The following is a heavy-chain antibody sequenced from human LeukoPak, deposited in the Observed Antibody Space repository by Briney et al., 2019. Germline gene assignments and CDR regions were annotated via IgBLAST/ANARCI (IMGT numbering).Heavy chain of an antibody. J-gene: IGHJ4*02. CDR3: TTGQNYDDFDY. V-gene: IGHV3-15*01. CDR2: IKSKTDGGTT. CDR1: GFTFSNAW. Sequence: GGSLRLSCAASGFTFSNAWMSWVRQAPGKGLELVGRIKSKTDGGTTDYAAPVKGRFTISRDDSKNTLYLQMNSLKTEDTAVYYCTTGQNYDDFDYWGQGTLVTVSS. D-gene: IGHD3-3*01.